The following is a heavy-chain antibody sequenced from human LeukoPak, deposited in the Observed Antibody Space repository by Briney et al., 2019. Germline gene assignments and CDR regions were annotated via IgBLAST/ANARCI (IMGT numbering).Heavy chain of an antibody. CDR3: AKDLVIYYDRSAAFDY. D-gene: IGHD3-22*01. CDR1: GFTFRNYA. V-gene: IGHV3-30-3*01. CDR2: ISYDGNNE. Sequence: HPGGSLRLSCAASGFTFRNYAMHWVRQAPGKGLEWLAVISYDGNNEYYGDFVKGRFTISRDNSKNTLYLQMHSLRVEDTAVYYCAKDLVIYYDRSAAFDYWGQGTLVTVSS. J-gene: IGHJ4*02.